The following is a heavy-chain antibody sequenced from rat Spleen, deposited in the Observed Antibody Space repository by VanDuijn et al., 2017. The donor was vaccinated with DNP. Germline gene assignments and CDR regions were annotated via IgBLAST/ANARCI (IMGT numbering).Heavy chain of an antibody. Sequence: EVQLVESGGGLVQPGRSLKLSCAASGFTFNNYDMVWVRQTPTKGLEWVASISPGGGDTYYRDSVKGRFTVSRDNARSTLFLQMDSLRSEDTATYYCARQTPEFGFNPDWYLDFWGPGTMVTVSS. CDR2: ISPGGGDT. D-gene: IGHD1-3*01. J-gene: IGHJ1*01. CDR3: ARQTPEFGFNPDWYLDF. V-gene: IGHV5-25*01. CDR1: GFTFNNYD.